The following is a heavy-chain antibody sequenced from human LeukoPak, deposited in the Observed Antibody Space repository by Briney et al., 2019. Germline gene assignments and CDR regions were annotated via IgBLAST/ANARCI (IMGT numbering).Heavy chain of an antibody. CDR2: ISGSSSTI. J-gene: IGHJ6*03. CDR1: GFTFSSYS. Sequence: GGSLRLSCAAPGFTFSSYSMNWVRQAPGKGLEWVSYISGSSSTIYYADSVKGRFTISRDNAKNSLYLQMNSLRAEDTAVYYCARDGVAARRMVYYMDVWGKGTTVTVSS. V-gene: IGHV3-48*04. D-gene: IGHD6-6*01. CDR3: ARDGVAARRMVYYMDV.